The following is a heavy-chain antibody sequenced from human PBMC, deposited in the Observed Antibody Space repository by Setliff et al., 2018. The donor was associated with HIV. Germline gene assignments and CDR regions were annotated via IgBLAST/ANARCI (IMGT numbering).Heavy chain of an antibody. J-gene: IGHJ3*01. CDR2: IDPSDSYI. V-gene: IGHV5-10-1*01. Sequence: GESLKISCKGSGKSLSNYWINWVRQMPGKGLEWMGRIDPSDSYINYGPSFQGHVTISADKSATTAYLHWSSLKASDTAIYYCARRSVSHGNGFDLWGQGTLVTVSS. D-gene: IGHD3-10*01. CDR1: GKSLSNYW. CDR3: ARRSVSHGNGFDL.